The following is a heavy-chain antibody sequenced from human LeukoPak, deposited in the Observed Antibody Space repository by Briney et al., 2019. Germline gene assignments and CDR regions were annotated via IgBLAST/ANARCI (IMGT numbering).Heavy chain of an antibody. CDR3: ARGGIAARGVYFDY. Sequence: GASVNVSCKASGGTFSRYAISWVRQAPGQGLEWMGGIIPIFGTANYAQKFQGRVTITADESTSTAYMELSSLRSEDTAVYYCARGGIAARGVYFDYWGQGTLVTVSS. CDR2: IIPIFGTA. CDR1: GGTFSRYA. D-gene: IGHD6-6*01. V-gene: IGHV1-69*13. J-gene: IGHJ4*02.